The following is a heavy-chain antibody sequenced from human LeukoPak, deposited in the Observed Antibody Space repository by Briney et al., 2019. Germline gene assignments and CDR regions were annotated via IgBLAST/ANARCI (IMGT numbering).Heavy chain of an antibody. CDR2: IYYSGST. CDR3: ARVANSGYYWYYFDY. J-gene: IGHJ4*02. D-gene: IGHD3-22*01. CDR1: GGSVSSGSYY. V-gene: IGHV4-61*01. Sequence: PSETLSLTCTVSGGSVSSGSYYWSWIRQPPGKGLEWIGYIYYSGSTNYNPSLKSRVTISVATSKNKFSLKLSSVTAADTAVYYCARVANSGYYWYYFDYWGQGTLVTVSS.